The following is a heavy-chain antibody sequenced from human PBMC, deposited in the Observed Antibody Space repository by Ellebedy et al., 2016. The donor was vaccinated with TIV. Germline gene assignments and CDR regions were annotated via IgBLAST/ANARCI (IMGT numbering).Heavy chain of an antibody. CDR2: INSDGSGT. Sequence: GESLKISCVASGFSFSNYWIHWVRQVPGKGLVWVSRINSDGSGTSYADSVKGRFRISRDNAENTVSLQMNSLRAEETAIYYCARDRWAEYTFDIWGQGTMVTVSS. CDR1: GFSFSNYW. CDR3: ARDRWAEYTFDI. V-gene: IGHV3-74*01. D-gene: IGHD6-6*01. J-gene: IGHJ3*02.